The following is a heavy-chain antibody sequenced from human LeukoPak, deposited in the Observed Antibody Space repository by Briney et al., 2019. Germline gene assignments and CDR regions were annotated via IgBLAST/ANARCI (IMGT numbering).Heavy chain of an antibody. CDR1: GFTFSDYY. CDR2: ISSSGSTI. CDR3: ARDKAYSWISSGWYPFDY. Sequence: GGSLRLSCAASGFTFSDYYMSWIRQAPGKGLEWVSYISSSGSTIYYADSVKGRFTISRDNAKNSLYLQMNSLRAEDTAVYYCARDKAYSWISSGWYPFDYWGQGTLVTVSS. V-gene: IGHV3-11*01. D-gene: IGHD6-19*01. J-gene: IGHJ4*02.